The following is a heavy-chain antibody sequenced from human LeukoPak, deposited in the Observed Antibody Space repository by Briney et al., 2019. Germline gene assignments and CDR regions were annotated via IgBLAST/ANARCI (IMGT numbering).Heavy chain of an antibody. Sequence: SETLSLTCTVSGGSFSSGNYYWNWIRQPPGKGLEWIGYISYTGSTNYNPSLESRVTVSVDTSKNQFSLKLSSVTAADTAVYYCARGPVAVAGRVFDIWGQGTMVTVSS. CDR1: GGSFSSGNYY. D-gene: IGHD6-19*01. CDR3: ARGPVAVAGRVFDI. CDR2: ISYTGST. J-gene: IGHJ3*02. V-gene: IGHV4-61*01.